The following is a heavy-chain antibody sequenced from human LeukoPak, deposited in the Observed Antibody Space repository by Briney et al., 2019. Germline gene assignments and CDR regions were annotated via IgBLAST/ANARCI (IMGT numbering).Heavy chain of an antibody. CDR1: GGSFSGYY. CDR3: ARGLPAAILGYYYYYMDV. D-gene: IGHD2-2*01. CDR2: INHSGST. V-gene: IGHV4-34*01. J-gene: IGHJ6*03. Sequence: KSSETLSLTCAVYGGSFSGYYWSWIRQPPGKGLERIGEINHSGSTNYNPSLKSRVTISVDTSKNQFSLKLSSVTAADTAVYYCARGLPAAILGYYYYYMDVWGKGTTVTVSS.